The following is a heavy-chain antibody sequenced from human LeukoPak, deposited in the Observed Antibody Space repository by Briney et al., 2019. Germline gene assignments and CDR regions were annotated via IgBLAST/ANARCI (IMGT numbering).Heavy chain of an antibody. CDR2: IYTSGST. Sequence: SETLSLTCTVSGGSISSYHWSWIRQPAGKGLEWIGRIYTSGSTNYNPSLKSRVTMSVDTSKNQFSLKLSSVTAADTAVYYCAAIHSSSWYDYWGQGTLVTVPS. CDR1: GGSISSYH. CDR3: AAIHSSSWYDY. V-gene: IGHV4-4*07. D-gene: IGHD6-13*01. J-gene: IGHJ4*02.